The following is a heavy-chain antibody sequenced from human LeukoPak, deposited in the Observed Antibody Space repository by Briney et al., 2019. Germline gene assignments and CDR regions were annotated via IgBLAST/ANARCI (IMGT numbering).Heavy chain of an antibody. CDR3: ARDRRNKGLDP. Sequence: PGGSLRLSCAASGFTFSGYYMFWVRQVPGKGLMWVAHINGFGTEATYADTVKGRFTISRDNAKNTLYLQMNGLRDEDTAVYYCARDRRNKGLDPWGQGTLVTVSS. V-gene: IGHV3-74*01. CDR2: INGFGTEA. CDR1: GFTFSGYY. J-gene: IGHJ5*02. D-gene: IGHD1/OR15-1a*01.